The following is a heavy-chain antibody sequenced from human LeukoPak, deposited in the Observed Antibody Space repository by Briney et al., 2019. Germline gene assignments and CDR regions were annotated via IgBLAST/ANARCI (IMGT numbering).Heavy chain of an antibody. CDR3: AKEGPESPLRSY. D-gene: IGHD1-14*01. Sequence: SVKVSCKASGGSFSSYAISWVRQAPGQGLEWMGRVLPFLGTVNYAQKFQGRVTINADKSTSTAYMELSSLRSEDTAVYYCAKEGPESPLRSYWGQGTLVTVSS. CDR1: GGSFSSYA. V-gene: IGHV1-69*04. CDR2: VLPFLGTV. J-gene: IGHJ4*02.